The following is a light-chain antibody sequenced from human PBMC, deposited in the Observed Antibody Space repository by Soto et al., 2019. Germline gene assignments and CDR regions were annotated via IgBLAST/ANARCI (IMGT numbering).Light chain of an antibody. J-gene: IGLJ1*01. CDR1: SSDVGGYNY. CDR2: EVS. CDR3: PSYTPSSPRV. Sequence: QSALTQPASVSGSPGQSITISCSGTSSDVGGYNYVSWYQQHPGKAPKLMIYEVSNRPSGVSNRFSGSKSGDTASLTISGLQAGDGADYYCPSYTPSSPRVFGTGTKLTVL. V-gene: IGLV2-14*01.